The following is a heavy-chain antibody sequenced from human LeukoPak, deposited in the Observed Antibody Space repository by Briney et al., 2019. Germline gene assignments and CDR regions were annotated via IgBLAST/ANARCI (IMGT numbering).Heavy chain of an antibody. CDR2: ISAYYGNT. V-gene: IGHV1-18*01. CDR1: GYIFTSYG. Sequence: ASVKFSCKVSGYIFTSYGISWVRQAPAQGLEWMGWISAYYGNTNYAQKLQGRVTMTTDTSTSTAYMELRSLRSDDTAVYYCARGRGYCSSSSCYIGWFDPWGQGTLVTVSS. D-gene: IGHD2-2*02. CDR3: ARGRGYCSSSSCYIGWFDP. J-gene: IGHJ5*02.